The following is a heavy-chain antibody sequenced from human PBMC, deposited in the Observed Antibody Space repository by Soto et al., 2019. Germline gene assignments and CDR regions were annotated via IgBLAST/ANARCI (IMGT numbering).Heavy chain of an antibody. CDR3: AREGGSYYHYGMDV. Sequence: SETLSLTCTVSGDSIRRGDYYWSWIRQPPGKGLEWIGYIYYSGSTNYNPSLKSRVTISVDTSKNQFSLKLTSVTAADTAAYYCAREGGSYYHYGMDVWGQGTTVTVSS. CDR1: GDSIRRGDYY. CDR2: IYYSGST. V-gene: IGHV4-61*08. D-gene: IGHD2-15*01. J-gene: IGHJ6*02.